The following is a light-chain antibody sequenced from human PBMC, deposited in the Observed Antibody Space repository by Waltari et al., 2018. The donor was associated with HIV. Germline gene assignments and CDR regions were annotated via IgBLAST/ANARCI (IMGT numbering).Light chain of an antibody. J-gene: IGKJ2*01. CDR1: QSVSNN. CDR3: QQYSTWYT. Sequence: EIVMTQSPATLSVSPGERATLSCRASQSVSNNLAWYQQKPGQAPRLLIYGASTRPTGIPARFSGSGSGTDFTLTISSLQSEDFTFYYCQQYSTWYTFGQGTKLEI. CDR2: GAS. V-gene: IGKV3-15*01.